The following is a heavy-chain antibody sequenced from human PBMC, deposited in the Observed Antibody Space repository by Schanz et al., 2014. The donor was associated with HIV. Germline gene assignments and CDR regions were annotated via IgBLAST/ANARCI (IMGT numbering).Heavy chain of an antibody. J-gene: IGHJ6*02. Sequence: QLRLVESGGGVVRPGTSLRLSCAASGFTFSDHGMHWVRQAPGKGLEWVAVISYDGSNKYYADSVKGRFTISRDNSKNTLYLQMNSLRAEDTAVYYCASTEYPYTTSSDYYYGMDVWGQGTTVTVSS. CDR3: ASTEYPYTTSSDYYYGMDV. V-gene: IGHV3-33*05. CDR2: ISYDGSNK. D-gene: IGHD6-6*01. CDR1: GFTFSDHG.